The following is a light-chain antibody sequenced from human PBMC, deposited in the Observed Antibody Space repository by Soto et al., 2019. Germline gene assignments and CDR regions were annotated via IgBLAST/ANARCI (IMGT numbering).Light chain of an antibody. CDR3: QQYEKWPPSIT. V-gene: IGKV3-15*01. CDR2: GAS. J-gene: IGKJ5*01. Sequence: EIILTQSPDTLSLSPGERATLSCRASQTVSSNYLAWCQQRPGQAPRLLIYGASTRATGISARFSGSGSGTEFTLTISSLQSEDFAVYYCQQYEKWPPSITFGQGTRLEI. CDR1: QTVSSN.